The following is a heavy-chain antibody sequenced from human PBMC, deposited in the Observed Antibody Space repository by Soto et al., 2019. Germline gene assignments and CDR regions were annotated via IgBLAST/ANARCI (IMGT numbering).Heavy chain of an antibody. CDR2: INSDGSST. D-gene: IGHD3-10*01. J-gene: IGHJ6*03. CDR3: ARARKKYGEYYGSGSYPRGYYMDV. CDR1: GFTFSSYW. V-gene: IGHV3-74*01. Sequence: GGSLRLSCAASGFTFSSYWMHWVRQAPGKGLVWVSRINSDGSSTSYADSVKGRFTISRDNAKNTLYLQMNSLRAEDTAVYYCARARKKYGEYYGSGSYPRGYYMDVWGKGTTVTVSS.